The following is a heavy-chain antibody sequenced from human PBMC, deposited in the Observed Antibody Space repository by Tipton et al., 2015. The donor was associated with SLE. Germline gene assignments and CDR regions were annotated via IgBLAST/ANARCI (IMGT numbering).Heavy chain of an antibody. CDR3: ARGGGSYYDY. CDR2: IYSSGST. J-gene: IGHJ4*02. Sequence: TLSLTCTVSGGSISGYYWSWIRQPAGKGLEWIGRIYSSGSTICNPSLKSRLTLSLDTSKNQFSLRVRSVTAADTAVYYCARGGGSYYDYWGQGTLVTVSS. V-gene: IGHV4-4*07. D-gene: IGHD1-26*01. CDR1: GGSISGYY.